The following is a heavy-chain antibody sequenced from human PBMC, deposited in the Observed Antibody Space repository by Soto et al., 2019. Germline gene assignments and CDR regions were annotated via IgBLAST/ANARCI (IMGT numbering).Heavy chain of an antibody. CDR1: GFTALSYA. V-gene: IGHV1-3*01. CDR3: AREVKGVTSFDY. CDR2: LNGGVDGT. J-gene: IGHJ4*02. D-gene: IGHD3-10*01. Sequence: QVRLIQSGPEMMQPGASVRVSCTASGFTALSYAFHWVRQAPGQGPEWLGWLNGGVDGTSYSQRLQGRXTISRXTXXNXVYLEVKSLTSEDTAVYYCAREVKGVTSFDYWGQGTLVTVSS.